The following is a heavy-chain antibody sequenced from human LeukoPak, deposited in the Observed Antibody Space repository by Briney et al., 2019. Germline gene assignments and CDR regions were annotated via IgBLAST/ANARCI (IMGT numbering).Heavy chain of an antibody. V-gene: IGHV4-59*01. CDR3: ARASRGNYDS. Sequence: SETLSLTCTVSGGSISTYYWSWIRQPPGKGLEWIGYIDYNGSPTYNHSLKSRVTISVDTSKNQLFLRLSSVTAADTAVYYCARASRGNYDSWGQGTLVTVSS. D-gene: IGHD1-26*01. CDR1: GGSISTYY. J-gene: IGHJ5*01. CDR2: IDYNGSP.